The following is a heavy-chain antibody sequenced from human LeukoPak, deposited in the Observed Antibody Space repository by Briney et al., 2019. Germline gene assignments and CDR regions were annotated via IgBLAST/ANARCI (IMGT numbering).Heavy chain of an antibody. CDR3: ARGEGYSRSWYYFDY. J-gene: IGHJ4*02. Sequence: PGGSLRVFCAASGFTFSSYAMHWVRQAPGKGLEWVAVISYDGSNKYYADSVKGRFTISRDTSKNTLYLQMNSLRAEDTAVYYCARGEGYSRSWYYFDYWGQGTLVTVSS. D-gene: IGHD6-13*01. V-gene: IGHV3-30*14. CDR1: GFTFSSYA. CDR2: ISYDGSNK.